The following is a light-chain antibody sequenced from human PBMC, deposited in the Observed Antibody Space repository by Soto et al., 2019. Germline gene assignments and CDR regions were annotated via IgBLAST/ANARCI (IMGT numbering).Light chain of an antibody. CDR3: CSYVGSSTFVI. V-gene: IGLV2-23*02. Sequence: QSALTQPASVSGSPGQSITISCTETSSGVGTYNLVSWFQQHPDKAPKLLISEDTHRPSGVSNRFSGSRSGNAASLTISGLQAEDEADYYCCSYVGSSTFVIFDGGTKLTVL. CDR1: SSGVGTYNL. J-gene: IGLJ2*01. CDR2: EDT.